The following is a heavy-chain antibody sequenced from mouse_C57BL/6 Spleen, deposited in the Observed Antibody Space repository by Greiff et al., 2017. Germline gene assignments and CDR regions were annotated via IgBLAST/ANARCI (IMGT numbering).Heavy chain of an antibody. CDR1: GYSITSGYY. Sequence: EVQLVESGPGLVKPSQSLSLTCSVTGYSITSGYYWNWIRQFPGNKLEWMGYISYDGSNNYNPSLKNRISITRDTSKNQFFLKLNSVTTEDTATYYCARGDYGNYPPWFAYWGQGTLVTVSA. CDR2: ISYDGSN. V-gene: IGHV3-6*01. D-gene: IGHD2-1*01. CDR3: ARGDYGNYPPWFAY. J-gene: IGHJ3*01.